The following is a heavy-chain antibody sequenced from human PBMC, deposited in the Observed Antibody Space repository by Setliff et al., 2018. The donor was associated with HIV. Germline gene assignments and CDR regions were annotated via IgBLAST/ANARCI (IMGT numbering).Heavy chain of an antibody. CDR3: ARESERGPHYFDY. D-gene: IGHD1-1*01. V-gene: IGHV4-61*09. J-gene: IGHJ4*02. CDR1: GGSSTSGNYF. CDR2: MYTDGST. Sequence: SETLSLTCTVSGGSSTSGNYFWSWIRQPAGKGLEWIGHMYTDGSTYYHPSLKSRVTISVDTSKNQFSLTPSSVTAADTAVYYCARESERGPHYFDYWGQGTLVTVSS.